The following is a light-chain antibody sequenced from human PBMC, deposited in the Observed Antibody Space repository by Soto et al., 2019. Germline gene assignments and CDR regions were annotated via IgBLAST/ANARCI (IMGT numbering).Light chain of an antibody. J-gene: IGKJ1*01. CDR2: QTS. CDR3: HQRQSWPRT. Sequence: EIVLTQSPATLSSVPGDRVTVSCRASQYINTRLAWYQHRPGQAPRLLIYQTSIRAAGIPARFSASGTGTDFTLTNSDVQPEDFAVYYCHQRQSWPRTFGQGTKVDNK. CDR1: QYINTR. V-gene: IGKV3-11*01.